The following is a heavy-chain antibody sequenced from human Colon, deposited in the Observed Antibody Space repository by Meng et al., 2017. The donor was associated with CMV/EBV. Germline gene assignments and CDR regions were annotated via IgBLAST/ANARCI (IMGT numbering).Heavy chain of an antibody. V-gene: IGHV4-39*07. Sequence: SETLSLTCTVSGASLNNDNSFWGWIRQAPGKGLEWIGTIHHTGPTFYNPSFLNRVTISLDRSKSQFSLTLTSVTAADAAMYYCERDRGRDSYTRSSDSWGQGTLVTVSS. CDR2: IHHTGPT. CDR1: GASLNNDNSF. D-gene: IGHD1-1*01. J-gene: IGHJ4*02. CDR3: ERDRGRDSYTRSSDS.